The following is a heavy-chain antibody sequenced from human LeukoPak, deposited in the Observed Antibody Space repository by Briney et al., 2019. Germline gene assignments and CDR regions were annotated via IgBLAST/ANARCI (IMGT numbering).Heavy chain of an antibody. D-gene: IGHD2-15*01. CDR2: INHSGST. Sequence: SETLSLTCTVSGYSLSSGYYWGWIRQPPGKGLEWIGSINHSGSTYYNPSLKSRVTISVDTSKNQFSLKLSSVTAADTAVYYCARDQATVVVAATTWFDPWGQGTLVTVSS. V-gene: IGHV4-38-2*02. CDR3: ARDQATVVVAATTWFDP. J-gene: IGHJ5*02. CDR1: GYSLSSGYY.